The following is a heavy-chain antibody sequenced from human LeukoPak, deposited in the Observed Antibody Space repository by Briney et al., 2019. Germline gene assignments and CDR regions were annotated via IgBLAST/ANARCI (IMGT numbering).Heavy chain of an antibody. Sequence: SGTLSLTCGVSGGSISNTNWWSWGRQPPEQGLEWSGEISLTGITHYNPSLESRVTGSLDKSKNQLSLNLTSVTAADTAVYYCSRENGAFSPFGCWGQGTLVTVLS. D-gene: IGHD2-8*01. CDR2: ISLTGIT. V-gene: IGHV4-4*02. CDR3: SRENGAFSPFGC. CDR1: GGSISNTNW. J-gene: IGHJ4*02.